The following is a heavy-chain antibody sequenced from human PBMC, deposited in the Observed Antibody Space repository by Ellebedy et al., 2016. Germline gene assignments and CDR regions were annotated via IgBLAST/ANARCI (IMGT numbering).Heavy chain of an antibody. CDR1: GGSISSSRYY. CDR2: IYYSGST. J-gene: IGHJ4*02. V-gene: IGHV4-39*07. Sequence: SETLSLXXTVSGGSISSSRYYWGWIRQPPGTGLEWIGSIYYSGSTYYNPSLKSRVTISVDTSKNQFSLKLSSVTAADTAVYYCARGYRAPRITMVRGVIIGTYYYFDYWGQGTLVTVSS. D-gene: IGHD3-10*01. CDR3: ARGYRAPRITMVRGVIIGTYYYFDY.